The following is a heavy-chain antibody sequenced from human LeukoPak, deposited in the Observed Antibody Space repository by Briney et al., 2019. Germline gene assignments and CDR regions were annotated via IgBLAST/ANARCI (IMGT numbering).Heavy chain of an antibody. CDR3: AKDPHSSGWYVHFYFDF. V-gene: IGHV3-23*01. CDR2: ISGSGDIT. D-gene: IGHD6-19*01. Sequence: GGSLRLSCAASGFTFSSYAMSWVRQSPGKGLEWVSAISGSGDITYYADSVKSRFTVSRDNSKNTLYLQMNSLRAEDTAVYYCAKDPHSSGWYVHFYFDFWGQGTLVTVSS. J-gene: IGHJ4*02. CDR1: GFTFSSYA.